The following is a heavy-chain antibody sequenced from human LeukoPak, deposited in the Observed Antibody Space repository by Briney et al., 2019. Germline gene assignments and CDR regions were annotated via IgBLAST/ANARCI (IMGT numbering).Heavy chain of an antibody. Sequence: GGSLRLSCVASGFTFSNYAMIWVRQAPGKGLEWVSATSATGGSTYYEDSVKGRFTISRDNSKKTLYLQMNSLTVEDTAVYYCARGGLDWLLYSQFDYWGQGTLVTASS. V-gene: IGHV3-23*01. J-gene: IGHJ4*02. CDR1: GFTFSNYA. CDR2: TSATGGST. CDR3: ARGGLDWLLYSQFDY. D-gene: IGHD3-9*01.